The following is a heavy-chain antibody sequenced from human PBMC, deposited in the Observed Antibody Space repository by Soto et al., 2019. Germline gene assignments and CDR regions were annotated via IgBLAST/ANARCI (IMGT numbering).Heavy chain of an antibody. D-gene: IGHD2-2*01. CDR2: ISSRGSTI. V-gene: IGHV3-48*03. Sequence: EVQLVESGGGLVQPGGSLRLSCAASGFTFSSFEMNWVRQAPGKGLEWVAYISSRGSTIYYADSVKGRFTISRDNAKNSLYLQMNSLRAEDTAVYYCARPGSSTYLYYYGMDVWGQGTTVTVSS. CDR3: ARPGSSTYLYYYGMDV. CDR1: GFTFSSFE. J-gene: IGHJ6*02.